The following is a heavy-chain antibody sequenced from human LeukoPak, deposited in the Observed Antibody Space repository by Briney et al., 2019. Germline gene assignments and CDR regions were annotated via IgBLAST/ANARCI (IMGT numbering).Heavy chain of an antibody. CDR3: ARDEWDLDH. CDR2: IYHSGST. Sequence: PSETLSLTCAVSGYSISSGYYWGWIRQPPGKGLEWIGSIYHSGSTYYNPSLKSRVTISVDTSKNQFSLKLSSVTAADTAVYYCARDEWDLDHWGQGTLVTVSS. J-gene: IGHJ4*02. CDR1: GYSISSGYY. D-gene: IGHD1-26*01. V-gene: IGHV4-38-2*02.